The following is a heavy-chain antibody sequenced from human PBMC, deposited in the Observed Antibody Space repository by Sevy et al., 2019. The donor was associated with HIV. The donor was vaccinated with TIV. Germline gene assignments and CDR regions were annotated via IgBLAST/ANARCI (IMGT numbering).Heavy chain of an antibody. J-gene: IGHJ5*02. D-gene: IGHD6-13*01. Sequence: GGSLRLSCAASGFTFSSYAMHWVRQAPGKGLEWVAVISYDGSNKYYADSVKGRFTISRDNPKNTLYLQMNSLRAEDTAVYYCASCSSSSSWPNWFDPWGQGTLVTVSS. CDR1: GFTFSSYA. CDR3: ASCSSSSSWPNWFDP. CDR2: ISYDGSNK. V-gene: IGHV3-30-3*01.